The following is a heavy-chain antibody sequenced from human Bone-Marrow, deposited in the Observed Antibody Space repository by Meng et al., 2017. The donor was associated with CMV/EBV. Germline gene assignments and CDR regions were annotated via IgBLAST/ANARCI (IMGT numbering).Heavy chain of an antibody. CDR1: GFTFSSYW. CDR3: ARDLHYYDSSGYLGY. V-gene: IGHV3-7*01. D-gene: IGHD3-22*01. CDR2: IKQDGSEK. J-gene: IGHJ4*02. Sequence: GESLKISCAASGFTFSSYWMSWVRQAPGKGLEWVANIKQDGSEKYYVDSVKGRFTISRDNAKNSLYLQMNSLRAEDTAVYYCARDLHYYDSSGYLGYWGQGTLVTVSS.